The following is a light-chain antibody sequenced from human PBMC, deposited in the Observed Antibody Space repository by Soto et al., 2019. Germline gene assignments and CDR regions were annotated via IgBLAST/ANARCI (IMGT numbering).Light chain of an antibody. Sequence: DIQMTQSPSSVSASVGDRVTITCRASQDINNWLAWYQQKPGKAPNLLIYAASTLQSGVPSRFSRSGSGTDFTLTISSLQPEDFATYSCQQANSFQLTFGGGTRVEIK. CDR1: QDINNW. J-gene: IGKJ4*01. CDR2: AAS. V-gene: IGKV1-12*01. CDR3: QQANSFQLT.